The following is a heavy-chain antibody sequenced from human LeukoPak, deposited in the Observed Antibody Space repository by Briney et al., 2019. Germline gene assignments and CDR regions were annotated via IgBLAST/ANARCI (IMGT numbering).Heavy chain of an antibody. V-gene: IGHV4-30-2*01. D-gene: IGHD6-6*01. Sequence: SETLSLTCAVSGGSISSGGYSWSRIRQPPGKGLEWLGYIYHSGSTYYNPSLKSRVTISVDRSKDQFSLRLSSVTAADTAVYYCARGSAYYGMDVWGQGTTVTVSS. J-gene: IGHJ6*02. CDR1: GGSISSGGYS. CDR2: IYHSGST. CDR3: ARGSAYYGMDV.